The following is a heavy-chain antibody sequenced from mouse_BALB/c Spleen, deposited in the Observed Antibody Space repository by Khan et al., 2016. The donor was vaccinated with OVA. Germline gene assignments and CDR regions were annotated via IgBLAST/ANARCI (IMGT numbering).Heavy chain of an antibody. CDR1: GFTFSTYG. V-gene: IGHV5-6*01. Sequence: EVELVESGGDLVEPGGSLQLSCAASGFTFSTYGMSWVRQTPDKRLEWVATISTGGHYPYYPDSVRGRFTISRDNAKNTLYLQMTSLKSEDTVMFYWARRAYDYDSEGFAYWGQGTLVTVSA. CDR3: ARRAYDYDSEGFAY. CDR2: ISTGGHYP. D-gene: IGHD1-1*01. J-gene: IGHJ3*01.